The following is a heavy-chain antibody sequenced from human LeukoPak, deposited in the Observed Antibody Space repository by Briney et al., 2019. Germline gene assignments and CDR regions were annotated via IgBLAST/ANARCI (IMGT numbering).Heavy chain of an antibody. Sequence: ASVKVSCKASGYTFTSYYMHWVRQAPGQGLEWMGIINPSGGSTSYAQKFQGRVTLTRDTSTSIVYMELSSLRSEDTAVYYCARGPYCGGDCYSGFDYWGQGTLVTVSS. CDR3: ARGPYCGGDCYSGFDY. J-gene: IGHJ4*02. CDR1: GYTFTSYY. V-gene: IGHV1-46*01. CDR2: INPSGGST. D-gene: IGHD2-21*02.